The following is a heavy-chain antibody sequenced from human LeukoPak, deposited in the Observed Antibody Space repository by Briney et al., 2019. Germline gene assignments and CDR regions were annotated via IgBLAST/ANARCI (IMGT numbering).Heavy chain of an antibody. V-gene: IGHV3-30*18. CDR3: AKDPNSGYDNYFDY. CDR2: VSHNGGDK. J-gene: IGHJ4*02. CDR1: GFTFSSYG. D-gene: IGHD5-12*01. Sequence: PGGSLRLSCAASGFTFSSYGMHWIRQAPDKGLEWVAVVSHNGGDKLYEDSVKGRFTISRDNSKNTLYLQMNSLRAEDTAVYYCAKDPNSGYDNYFDYWGQGTLVTVSS.